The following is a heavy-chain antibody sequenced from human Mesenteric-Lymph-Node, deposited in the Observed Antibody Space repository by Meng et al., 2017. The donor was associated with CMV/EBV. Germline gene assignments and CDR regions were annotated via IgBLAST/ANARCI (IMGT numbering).Heavy chain of an antibody. CDR2: ITWDSRSA. D-gene: IGHD3-3*01. CDR1: GFTFNTYS. J-gene: IGHJ6*02. Sequence: GGSLRLSCAASGFTFNTYSMHWVRQAPGKGLEWVSLITWDSRSARYEDSLKGRFTISRDNSKNSLYLQMNSLRAEDTAVYYCARDLVLRFLEWLSYGMDVWGQGTTVTVSS. CDR3: ARDLVLRFLEWLSYGMDV. V-gene: IGHV3-43*01.